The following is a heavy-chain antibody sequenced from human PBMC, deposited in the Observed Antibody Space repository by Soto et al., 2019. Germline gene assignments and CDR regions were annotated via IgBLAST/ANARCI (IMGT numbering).Heavy chain of an antibody. D-gene: IGHD6-13*01. Sequence: VASVKVSCKASGYTFTSYGISWVRQAPGQGLEWMGWISAYNGNTNYAQKLQGRVTMTTDTSTSTAYMELRSLRSDDTAVYYCARAYSSSLYGWFDPWGQGTLVTVSS. J-gene: IGHJ5*02. CDR2: ISAYNGNT. CDR3: ARAYSSSLYGWFDP. CDR1: GYTFTSYG. V-gene: IGHV1-18*04.